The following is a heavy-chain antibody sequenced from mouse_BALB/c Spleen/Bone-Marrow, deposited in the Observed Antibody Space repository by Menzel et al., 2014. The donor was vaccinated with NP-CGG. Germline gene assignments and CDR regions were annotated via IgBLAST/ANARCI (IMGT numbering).Heavy chain of an antibody. CDR2: ISPYIGGT. Sequence: VQLQQPGPELVKPGASVKISCKASGYTFTDFNMHWVKQSHGKSLEWIGFISPYIGGTGYNQKFKSKATLTVDSSSSTAYMERRSLTSEDSAVYYCARGRRYDGPYFDYWGQGTTLTVSS. D-gene: IGHD2-14*01. CDR1: GYTFTDFN. J-gene: IGHJ2*01. CDR3: ARGRRYDGPYFDY. V-gene: IGHV1S29*02.